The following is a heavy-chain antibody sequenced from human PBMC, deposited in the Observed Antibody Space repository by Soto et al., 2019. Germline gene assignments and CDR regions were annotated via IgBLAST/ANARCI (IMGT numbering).Heavy chain of an antibody. CDR1: GFTFSDHY. J-gene: IGHJ6*02. Sequence: GGSLRLSCAASGFTFSDHYMDWVRQAPGKGLEWVGRTRNKANSYTTEYAASVKGRFTISRDDSKNSLYLQMNSLKTEDTAVYYCARELSQSPQGRNYGMDVWGQGTTVTVSS. V-gene: IGHV3-72*01. CDR3: ARELSQSPQGRNYGMDV. CDR2: TRNKANSYTT.